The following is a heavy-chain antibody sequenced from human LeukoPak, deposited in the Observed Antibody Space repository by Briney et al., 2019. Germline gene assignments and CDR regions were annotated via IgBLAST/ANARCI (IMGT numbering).Heavy chain of an antibody. D-gene: IGHD7-27*01. CDR1: GFTFSNYA. J-gene: IGHJ4*02. CDR2: ISGSGGST. CDR3: AKDRRRTWLAKTGGPFFDY. V-gene: IGHV3-23*01. Sequence: GGSLRLSCAASGFTFSNYAMSWARQAPGKGLEWVSAISGSGGSTYYADSVKGRFTISRDNSKNTLYLQMNSLRAEDTAVYYCAKDRRRTWLAKTGGPFFDYWGQGTLVTVSS.